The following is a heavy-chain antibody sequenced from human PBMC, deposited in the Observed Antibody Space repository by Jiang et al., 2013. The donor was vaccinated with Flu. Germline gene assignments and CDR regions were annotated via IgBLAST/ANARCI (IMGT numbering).Heavy chain of an antibody. CDR1: FTSYA. V-gene: IGHV7-4-1*02. CDR2: INTNTGNP. Sequence: FTSYAMNWVRQAPGQGLEWMGWINTNTGNPTYAQGFTGRFVFSLDTSVSTAYLQISSLKAEDTAVYYCARSFLEYSSSSGWFDPWGQGTLVTVSS. D-gene: IGHD6-6*01. J-gene: IGHJ5*02. CDR3: ARSFLEYSSSSGWFDP.